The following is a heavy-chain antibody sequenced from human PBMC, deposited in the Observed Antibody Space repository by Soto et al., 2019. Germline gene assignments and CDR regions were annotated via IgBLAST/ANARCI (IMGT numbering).Heavy chain of an antibody. V-gene: IGHV3-73*02. Sequence: EVQLVESGGGLVQPGGSLKLSCAASGFSFSDSGIHWVRQASGKGLEWVGRIRSKTHNYATAYAASVRGRFTVSRDDSKSTAYLQINSLKTEDTAVYYCTSVATISVTGGQGTLVTVSS. D-gene: IGHD5-12*01. CDR2: IRSKTHNYAT. J-gene: IGHJ4*02. CDR3: TSVATISVT. CDR1: GFSFSDSG.